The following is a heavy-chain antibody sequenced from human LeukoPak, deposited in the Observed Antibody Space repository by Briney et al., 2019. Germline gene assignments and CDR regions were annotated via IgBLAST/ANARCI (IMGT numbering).Heavy chain of an antibody. Sequence: ASVKVSCKAYGYTFTNYGISWVRQAPGQGLEWVGRISAYDGNTNYAQKFQGRVTMTTDTSTSMAYMELRSLRSDDTAVYYCARDSYDFWSGYLNWFDPWGQGTLVTVSS. CDR2: ISAYDGNT. CDR1: GYTFTNYG. CDR3: ARDSYDFWSGYLNWFDP. J-gene: IGHJ5*02. V-gene: IGHV1-18*01. D-gene: IGHD3-3*01.